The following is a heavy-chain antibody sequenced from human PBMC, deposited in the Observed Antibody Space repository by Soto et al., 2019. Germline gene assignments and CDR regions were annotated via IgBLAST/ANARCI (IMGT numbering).Heavy chain of an antibody. CDR2: INPNSGGT. CDR1: GYTFTGYY. V-gene: IGHV1-2*04. D-gene: IGHD3-22*01. CDR3: ARGGDDYDSSGYSPPFDY. Sequence: GASVKVSCKASGYTFTGYYMHWVRQAPGQGLEWMGWINPNSGGTNYAQKFQGWVTMTRDTSISTAYMELSRLRSDDTAVYYCARGGDDYDSSGYSPPFDYWGQGTLVTVSS. J-gene: IGHJ4*02.